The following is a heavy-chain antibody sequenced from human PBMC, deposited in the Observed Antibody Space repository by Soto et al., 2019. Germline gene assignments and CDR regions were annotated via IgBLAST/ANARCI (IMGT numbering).Heavy chain of an antibody. CDR1: GGSISSYY. CDR2: IYYSGST. Sequence: PSETLSLTCTVSGGSISSYYWSWLRQPPGKGLEWIGYIYYSGSTNYNPSLKSRVTISVDTSKNQFSLKLSSVTAADTAVYYCARGLVSSSWFMDVWGQGTTVTVSS. V-gene: IGHV4-59*01. J-gene: IGHJ6*02. D-gene: IGHD6-13*01. CDR3: ARGLVSSSWFMDV.